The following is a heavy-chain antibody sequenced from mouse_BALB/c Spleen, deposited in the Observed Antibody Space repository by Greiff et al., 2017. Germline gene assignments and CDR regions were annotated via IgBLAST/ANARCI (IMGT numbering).Heavy chain of an antibody. CDR2: ISSGGSYT. V-gene: IGHV5-9-4*01. CDR1: GFTFSSYA. CDR3: AREDGKGFAY. J-gene: IGHJ3*01. Sequence: EVKVVESGGGLVKPGGSLKLSCAASGFTFSSYAMSWVRQSPEKRLEWVAEISSGGSYTYYPDTVTGRFTISRDNAKNTLYLDMSSLRSEDTAMYYCAREDGKGFAYWGQGTLVTVSA. D-gene: IGHD2-1*01.